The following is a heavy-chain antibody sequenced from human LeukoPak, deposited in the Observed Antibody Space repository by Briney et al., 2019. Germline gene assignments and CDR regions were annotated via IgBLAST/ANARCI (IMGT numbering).Heavy chain of an antibody. J-gene: IGHJ4*02. CDR1: GFTFNNAW. CDR3: TTGPDSSGSNFDY. D-gene: IGHD3-22*01. Sequence: GGSLRLSCAASGFTFNNAWMSWVRQAPGKGLEWVGRIKSKTDGGTTDYAAPVKGRFTISRDDSKNTLYLQMNSLKTEDTAMYYCTTGPDSSGSNFDYRGQGTLVTVSS. CDR2: IKSKTDGGTT. V-gene: IGHV3-15*01.